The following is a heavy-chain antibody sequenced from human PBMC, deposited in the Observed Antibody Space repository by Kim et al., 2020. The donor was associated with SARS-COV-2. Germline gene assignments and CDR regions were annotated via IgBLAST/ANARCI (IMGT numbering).Heavy chain of an antibody. Sequence: GGSLRLSCAASGFTFSSYAMSWVRQAPGKGLEWVSAISGSGGSTYYADSVKGRFTISRDNSKNTLYLQMNSLRAEDTAVYYCAKASLGDFWSGYSLDYWGQGTLVNVSS. J-gene: IGHJ4*02. CDR3: AKASLGDFWSGYSLDY. CDR1: GFTFSSYA. V-gene: IGHV3-23*01. D-gene: IGHD3-3*01. CDR2: ISGSGGST.